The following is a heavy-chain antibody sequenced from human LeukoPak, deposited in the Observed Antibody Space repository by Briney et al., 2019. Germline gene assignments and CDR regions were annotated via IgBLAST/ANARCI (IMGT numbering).Heavy chain of an antibody. D-gene: IGHD3-22*01. CDR3: AHRHHYYDGIGYYYGGAFDI. Sequence: SGPTLVKPTQTLTLTCTFSGFSLSTSGVSVDWIRQPPGKALEWLALIYWDDDKRYSPSLKSRLTITKDTSKNQVVLTMTNMDPVDTATYYCAHRHHYYDGIGYYYGGAFDIWGQGTTVTVSS. J-gene: IGHJ3*02. CDR2: IYWDDDK. V-gene: IGHV2-5*02. CDR1: GFSLSTSGVS.